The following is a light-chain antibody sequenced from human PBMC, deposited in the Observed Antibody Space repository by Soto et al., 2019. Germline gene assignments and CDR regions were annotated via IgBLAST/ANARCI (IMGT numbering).Light chain of an antibody. CDR2: DAS. J-gene: IGKJ5*01. Sequence: DIVLTQSPATLSLSPGARATLSCRASQSVSSYLAWYQQKPGQAPRLLIYDASNRATGIPARFSGSGSGTDYTLPTSSLEPEDLAVYYCQQRNNWPTITFGQGTRLEIK. CDR1: QSVSSY. CDR3: QQRNNWPTIT. V-gene: IGKV3-11*01.